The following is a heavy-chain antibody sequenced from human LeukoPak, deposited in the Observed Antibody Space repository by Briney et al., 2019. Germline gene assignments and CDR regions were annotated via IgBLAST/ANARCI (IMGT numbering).Heavy chain of an antibody. CDR3: ARSIPYYDYGGNWFPDAFDI. D-gene: IGHD4-23*01. CDR2: INHSGST. J-gene: IGHJ3*02. V-gene: IGHV4-34*01. Sequence: PSETLSLTCAVYRGSFSGYYWSWIRQPPGKGLEWIGEINHSGSTNYNPSLKSRVTISVDTSKNQFSLKLSSVTAADTAVYYCARSIPYYDYGGNWFPDAFDIRGQGTMVTVSS. CDR1: RGSFSGYY.